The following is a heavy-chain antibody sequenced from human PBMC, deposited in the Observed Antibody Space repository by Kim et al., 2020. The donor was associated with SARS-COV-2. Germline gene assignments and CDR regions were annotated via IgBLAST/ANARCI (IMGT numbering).Heavy chain of an antibody. V-gene: IGHV3-49*03. CDR1: GFTFGDYA. D-gene: IGHD2-2*01. J-gene: IGHJ6*02. CDR2: IRSKAYGGKT. CDR3: TRDGVVPAHYYDYGMDV. Sequence: GGSLRLSCTASGFTFGDYAMSWFRQAPGKGLEWVGFIRSKAYGGKTEYAASVKGRFTISSDDSKSIAYLQMNSLKTEDTAVYYCTRDGVVPAHYYDYGMDVPGQGTTGTVSS.